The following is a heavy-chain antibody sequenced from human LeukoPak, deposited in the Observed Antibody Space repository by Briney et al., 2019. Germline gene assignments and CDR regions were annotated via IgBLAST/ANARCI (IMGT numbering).Heavy chain of an antibody. CDR2: ISWNSGSI. J-gene: IGHJ4*02. V-gene: IGHV3-9*01. CDR3: AKEGYCSSTSCFYFDY. D-gene: IGHD2-2*01. Sequence: GRSLRLSCAASGFTFDDYAMHWVRQAPGKGLERVSGISWNSGSIGYADSVKGRFTISRDNAKNSLYLQMNNLRAEDTALYYCAKEGYCSSTSCFYFDYWGQGTLVTVSS. CDR1: GFTFDDYA.